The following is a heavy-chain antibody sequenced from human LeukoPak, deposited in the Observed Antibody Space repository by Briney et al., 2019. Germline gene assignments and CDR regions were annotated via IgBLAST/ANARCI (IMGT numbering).Heavy chain of an antibody. J-gene: IGHJ6*02. D-gene: IGHD2-2*01. CDR3: ASRIPPRDVVPAANYYGMDV. CDR1: GGTFSSYA. V-gene: IGHV1-69*13. Sequence: ASVKVSCKASGGTFSSYAISWVRQAPGQGLEWMGGIIPIFNTANYAQKLQGRVTITADESTSTAYMELSSLRSEDTAVYYCASRIPPRDVVPAANYYGMDVWGQGTTVTVSS. CDR2: IIPIFNTA.